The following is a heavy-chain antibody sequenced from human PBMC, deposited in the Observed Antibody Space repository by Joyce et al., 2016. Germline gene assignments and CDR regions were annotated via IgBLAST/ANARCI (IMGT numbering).Heavy chain of an antibody. CDR2: LYYDGNNK. J-gene: IGHJ4*02. CDR3: ARGGPAQAFDY. V-gene: IGHV3-33*01. CDR1: GFSLTNYG. Sequence: QVQLVESGGGVVQPGRSLRLSCAVSGFSLTNYGMHWVRQAPGEWLEWVAVLYYDGNNKYYADSVKGRFTISRDTSTNTLFLHMNSLRADDTGLYYCARGGPAQAFDYWGQGTVVTVSS.